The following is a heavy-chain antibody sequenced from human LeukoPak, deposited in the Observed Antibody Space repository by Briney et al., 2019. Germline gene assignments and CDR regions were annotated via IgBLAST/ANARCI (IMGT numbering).Heavy chain of an antibody. CDR2: ISGSGGST. J-gene: IGHJ2*01. CDR1: GFTFSSYA. CDR3: AKDGGGSGSYPKDWYFDL. D-gene: IGHD1-26*01. V-gene: IGHV3-23*01. Sequence: PGGSLRLSCAASGFTFSSYAMSWVRQAPGKGLEWVSAISGSGGSTYYADSVKGRFTISRDNSKNTLYLQMNSLRAEDTAVYYCAKDGGGSGSYPKDWYFDLWGRGTLVTVSS.